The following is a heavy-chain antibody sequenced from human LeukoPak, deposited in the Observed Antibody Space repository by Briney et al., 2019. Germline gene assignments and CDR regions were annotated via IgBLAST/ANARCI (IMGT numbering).Heavy chain of an antibody. CDR2: SYYTGNT. CDR3: ARRVYNRGLYDLGAFDL. V-gene: IGHV4-59*08. J-gene: IGHJ3*01. CDR1: GGSPSSSY. Sequence: SETLSLTCTVSGGSPSSSYWSWIRQPPGGGLEWIGYSYYTGNTNYSPALKSRVTISFATSKNQFSLNLRSVTATDTAVYYCARRVYNRGLYDLGAFDLWGQGTMVTVSS. D-gene: IGHD2-8*01.